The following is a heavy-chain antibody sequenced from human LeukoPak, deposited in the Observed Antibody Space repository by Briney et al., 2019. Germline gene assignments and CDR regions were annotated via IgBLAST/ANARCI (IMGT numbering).Heavy chain of an antibody. CDR1: GGSISSYY. CDR3: ASSPVRYFGWFDP. Sequence: SETLSLTCTVSGGSISSYYWSWIRQPPGKGLEWIGYIYYSGSTNYNPSLKSRVTISVDTSKNQFSLKLSSVTAADTAVYYCASSPVRYFGWFDPWGQGTLVTVSS. D-gene: IGHD3-9*01. CDR2: IYYSGST. V-gene: IGHV4-59*01. J-gene: IGHJ5*02.